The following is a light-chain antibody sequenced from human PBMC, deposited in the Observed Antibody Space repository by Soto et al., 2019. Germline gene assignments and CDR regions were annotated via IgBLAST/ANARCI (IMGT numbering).Light chain of an antibody. V-gene: IGKV3-20*01. CDR2: GAS. CDR3: QQYGSSPHT. Sequence: EIVLTQSPGTLSLSPGERATLSCRASQSVSSSYLAWYQHKPGQAPSLLIYGASSRATGIPDRFSGSGSGTDFTLTISRLEPEDCAVYYCQQYGSSPHTFGQGTKLEIK. CDR1: QSVSSSY. J-gene: IGKJ2*01.